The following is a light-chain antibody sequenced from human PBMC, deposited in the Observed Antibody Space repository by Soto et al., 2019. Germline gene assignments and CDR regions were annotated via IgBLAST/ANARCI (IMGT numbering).Light chain of an antibody. J-gene: IGLJ1*01. Sequence: QSALTQPASVSASPGQSITISCTGTSSDVGGYNYVSWYQQHPGKAPKLRIYDVSDRPSGISDRFSASKCGNTASLTISGLQAEDEADYYCCSYRSRSTPGVFGPGTEVTVL. CDR2: DVS. V-gene: IGLV2-14*03. CDR3: CSYRSRSTPGV. CDR1: SSDVGGYNY.